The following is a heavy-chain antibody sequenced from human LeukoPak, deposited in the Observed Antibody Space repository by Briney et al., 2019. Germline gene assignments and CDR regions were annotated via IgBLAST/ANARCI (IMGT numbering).Heavy chain of an antibody. D-gene: IGHD4-17*01. J-gene: IGHJ5*02. CDR2: ISSNGGST. V-gene: IGHV3-64*01. CDR3: ARGPTGYGDYPEDNWFDP. Sequence: GGSLRLSCAASGFTFSSYAMHWVRQAPGKGLEYVSAISSNGGSTYYANSVKGRFTISRDNSKNTLYLQMGRLRAEDMAVYYCARGPTGYGDYPEDNWFDPWGQGTLVTVSS. CDR1: GFTFSSYA.